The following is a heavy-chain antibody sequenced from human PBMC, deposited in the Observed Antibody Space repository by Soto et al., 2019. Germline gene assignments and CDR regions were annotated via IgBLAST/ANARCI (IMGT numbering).Heavy chain of an antibody. CDR1: GFTFSNYG. CDR2: ISGSGDRA. V-gene: IGHV3-23*01. D-gene: IGHD2-15*01. Sequence: EVQLLESGGGLIQPGGSLRLSCEASGFTFSNYGMTWVRQAPGKGLEWVSTISGSGDRAFYADPVKGRFTISRGNSKNTLYLQMNSLSAEDTAIYYCAKEIIASTSADFFDYWGQGILVTVSS. CDR3: AKEIIASTSADFFDY. J-gene: IGHJ4*02.